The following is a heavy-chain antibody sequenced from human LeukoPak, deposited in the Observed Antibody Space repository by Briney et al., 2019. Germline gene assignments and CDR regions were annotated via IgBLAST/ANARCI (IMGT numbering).Heavy chain of an antibody. CDR1: GYTFIGYY. CDR3: AGAPYYYDSSGYLGY. J-gene: IGHJ4*02. CDR2: INPNSGGT. Sequence: ASVKVSCKASGYTFIGYYMLWVRQAPGQGLEWMGWINPNSGGTNYAQKFQGRVTMTRDTSISTAYMELSRLRSDDTAVYYCAGAPYYYDSSGYLGYWGQGTLVTVSS. V-gene: IGHV1-2*02. D-gene: IGHD3-22*01.